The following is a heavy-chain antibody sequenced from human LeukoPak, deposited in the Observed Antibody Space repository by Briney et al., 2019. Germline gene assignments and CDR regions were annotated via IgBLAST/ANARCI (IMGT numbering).Heavy chain of an antibody. D-gene: IGHD3-10*01. J-gene: IGHJ6*04. V-gene: IGHV3-7*03. CDR1: GFTFSSYW. CDR3: ARDYYGSGSYYPIRWDYYGMDV. CDR2: IKQDGSEK. Sequence: TGGSLRLSCAASGFTFSSYWMSWVRQAPGKGLEWVANIKQDGSEKYYVDSVKGRFTISRDNAKNSLYLQMNSLRAEDTAVYHCARDYYGSGSYYPIRWDYYGMDVWGKGTTVTVSS.